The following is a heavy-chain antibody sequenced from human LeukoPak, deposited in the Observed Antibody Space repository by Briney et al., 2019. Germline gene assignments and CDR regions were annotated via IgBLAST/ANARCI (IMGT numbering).Heavy chain of an antibody. J-gene: IGHJ6*02. D-gene: IGHD6-13*01. CDR1: GGSFSGYY. CDR2: INHSGST. Sequence: SETLSLTCAVDGGSFSGYYWRWVRQPAGEGREWIGEINHSGSTNYHPSLESRVTISVDTSKNQFSLKLSSVTAADTAVYYCARGAQAAAGGYYYYSMDVWGQGTTVTVSS. CDR3: ARGAQAAAGGYYYYSMDV. V-gene: IGHV4-34*01.